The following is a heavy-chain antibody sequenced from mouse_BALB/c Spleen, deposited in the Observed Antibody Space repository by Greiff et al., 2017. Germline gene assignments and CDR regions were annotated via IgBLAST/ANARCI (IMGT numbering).Heavy chain of an antibody. D-gene: IGHD1-1*01. V-gene: IGHV1-87*01. J-gene: IGHJ1*01. CDR2: IYPGDGDT. CDR3: ARGDYYGNSPYWCFDD. Sequence: VQLQQSGAELARPGASVKLSCKASGYTFTSYWMQWVKQRPGQGLEWIGAIYPGDGDTRYTQKFKGKATLTADKSSSTAYMQLSSLASEDSAVYYCARGDYYGNSPYWCFDDWGEGTTVTVSS. CDR1: GYTFTSYW.